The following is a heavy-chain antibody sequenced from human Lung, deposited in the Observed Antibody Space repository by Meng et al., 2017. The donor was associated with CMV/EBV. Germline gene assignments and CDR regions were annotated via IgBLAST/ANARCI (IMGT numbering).Heavy chain of an antibody. J-gene: IGHJ6*02. CDR2: IQYDGSNK. CDR3: AKERERWWWGYYGMDI. V-gene: IGHV3-30*02. CDR1: VVAFTSYG. Sequence: CEASVVAFTSYGMPWVRQAPGKGLAWVAFIQYDGSNKYYADSVKGRFTISRDNSKNTLYVQMNSLRAEDTAVYYCAKERERWWWGYYGMDIWGQGTTVTVSS. D-gene: IGHD2-21*01.